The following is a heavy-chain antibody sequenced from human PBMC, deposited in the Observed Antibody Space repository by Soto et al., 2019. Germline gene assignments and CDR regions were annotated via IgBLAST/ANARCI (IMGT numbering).Heavy chain of an antibody. V-gene: IGHV1-58*01. D-gene: IGHD3-22*01. Sequence: SVKVACKASGFPLTSSAVQWVRQARGQRLEWIGWIVVGSGNTNFAQKFQERVTITRDMSTSTAYMELSSLRSEDTAVYYCAADPYYYDSSNYYSFDYWGQGTLVTVS. J-gene: IGHJ4*02. CDR2: IVVGSGNT. CDR3: AADPYYYDSSNYYSFDY. CDR1: GFPLTSSA.